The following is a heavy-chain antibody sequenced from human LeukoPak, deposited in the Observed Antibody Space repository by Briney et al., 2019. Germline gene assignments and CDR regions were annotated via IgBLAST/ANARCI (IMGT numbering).Heavy chain of an antibody. CDR2: ISPDGSTT. V-gene: IGHV3-74*01. J-gene: IGHJ4*02. D-gene: IGHD5-18*01. Sequence: GGSLRLSCAASAFTLSGYWMHWVRQAPGKGLVWVSRISPDGSTTNYADSVRGRFTISRDNAKNTLYLQMSSLRADDTAVYYCARASANNYGLFDYWGQGTLVTVSS. CDR3: ARASANNYGLFDY. CDR1: AFTLSGYW.